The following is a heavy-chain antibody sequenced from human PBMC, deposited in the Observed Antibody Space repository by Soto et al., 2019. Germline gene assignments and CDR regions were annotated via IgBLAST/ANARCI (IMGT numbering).Heavy chain of an antibody. J-gene: IGHJ5*02. CDR1: GGSISSNNW. CDR3: ARLFCSSSSCLTPSWFDP. CDR2: IFHSGST. Sequence: QVQLQELGPGLVKPSGTLSLTCAVSGGSISSNNWWSWVRQAPGPGLEWIGDIFHSGSTNYNPSLKSRVTISVDKSKNQFSLKLSSVTAADTAMYYCARLFCSSSSCLTPSWFDPWGQGTLVTVSS. D-gene: IGHD2-2*01. V-gene: IGHV4-4*02.